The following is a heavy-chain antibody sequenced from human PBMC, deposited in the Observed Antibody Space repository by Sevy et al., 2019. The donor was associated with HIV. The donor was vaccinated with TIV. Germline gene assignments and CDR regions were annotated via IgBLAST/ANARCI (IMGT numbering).Heavy chain of an antibody. CDR3: ARHRPGLGATGPFDY. Sequence: SETLSLTCTVSGGSISSSSYYWGWIRQPPGKGLEWTESIYYSGSTYYNPSLKSRVTISVDTSKNQFSLKLSSVTAADTAVYYCARHRPGLGATGPFDYWGQGTLVTVSS. D-gene: IGHD1-26*01. J-gene: IGHJ4*02. CDR1: GGSISSSSYY. CDR2: IYYSGST. V-gene: IGHV4-39*01.